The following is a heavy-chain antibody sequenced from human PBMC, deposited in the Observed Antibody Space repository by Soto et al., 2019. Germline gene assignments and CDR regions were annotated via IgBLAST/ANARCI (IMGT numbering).Heavy chain of an antibody. CDR1: GFTFSSYG. V-gene: IGHV3-33*01. Sequence: GGSLRLSCAASGFTFSSYGMHWVRQAPGKGLEWVAVIWYDGSNKYYADSVKGRFTISRDNSKNTLYLQMNSLRAEDTAVYYCARGGRFHTPGVLRWGQGTLVTVSS. D-gene: IGHD2-21*01. CDR3: ARGGRFHTPGVLR. CDR2: IWYDGSNK. J-gene: IGHJ4*02.